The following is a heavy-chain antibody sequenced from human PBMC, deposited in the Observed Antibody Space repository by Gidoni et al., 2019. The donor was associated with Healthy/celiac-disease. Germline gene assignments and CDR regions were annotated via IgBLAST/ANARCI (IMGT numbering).Heavy chain of an antibody. CDR1: GGSFSGYY. Sequence: QVQLQQWGAGLLKPSETLSLTCAVYGGSFSGYYWSWIRQPPGKGLEWIGEINHSGSTNYNPSLKSRVTISVDTSKNQFSLKLSSVTAADTAVYYCARGNGPEDCSSTSCYVGGWFDPWGQGTLVTVSS. D-gene: IGHD2-2*01. V-gene: IGHV4-34*01. J-gene: IGHJ5*02. CDR3: ARGNGPEDCSSTSCYVGGWFDP. CDR2: INHSGST.